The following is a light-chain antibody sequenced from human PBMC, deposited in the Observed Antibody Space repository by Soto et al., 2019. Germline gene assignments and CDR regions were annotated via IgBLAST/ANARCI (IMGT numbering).Light chain of an antibody. Sequence: QAVLTQPPSASGTPGQRVTISCSGSSSNFGSNTVNWYQQLPGTAPKLLIYSNNQRPSGVPDRVSGSKSGTSASLAISGLQSEDEADYYCAAWDDSLNVLFGGGTQLTVL. V-gene: IGLV1-44*01. J-gene: IGLJ2*01. CDR3: AAWDDSLNVL. CDR2: SNN. CDR1: SSNFGSNT.